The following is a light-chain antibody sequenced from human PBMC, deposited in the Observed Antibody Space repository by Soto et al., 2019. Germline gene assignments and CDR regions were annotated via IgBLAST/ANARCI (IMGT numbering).Light chain of an antibody. J-gene: IGKJ1*01. CDR3: QQYNSFWT. CDR2: DAS. CDR1: QSISNW. V-gene: IGKV1-5*01. Sequence: DIQMTQSPSTLSASVGDRVTITCRASQSISNWLAWYQQKPGKAPRLLIYDASYLERGVPSRFSGSGSGTEFTLTISDLQPDDLATYYCQQYNSFWTFGQGTKVEI.